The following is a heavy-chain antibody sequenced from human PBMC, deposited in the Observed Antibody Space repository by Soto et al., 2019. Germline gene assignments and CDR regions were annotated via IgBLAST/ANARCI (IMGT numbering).Heavy chain of an antibody. Sequence: QVQLVQSGAEVKKPGASVKVSCKASGYTFTSYGISWVRQAPGQGLEWMGWISAYNGNTNYAQKLQGRVTMTTDTSTSTAYMELRSLRSDDTAVYYCARSPNYYDSSGYYGWRGYLDYWGQGTLVTVSS. CDR1: GYTFTSYG. D-gene: IGHD3-22*01. J-gene: IGHJ4*02. CDR3: ARSPNYYDSSGYYGWRGYLDY. CDR2: ISAYNGNT. V-gene: IGHV1-18*01.